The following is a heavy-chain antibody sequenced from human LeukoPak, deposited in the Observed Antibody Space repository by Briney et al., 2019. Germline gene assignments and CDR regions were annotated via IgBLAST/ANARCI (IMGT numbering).Heavy chain of an antibody. J-gene: IGHJ4*02. D-gene: IGHD5-12*01. Sequence: ASVKVSCKASGYTFTGYYMHWVRQAPGRGLEWMGWINPNSGGTNYAQKFQGRVTMTRNTSISTAYMELSSLRSEDTAVYYCARGGLGYEINWGQGTLVTVSS. CDR1: GYTFTGYY. CDR2: INPNSGGT. V-gene: IGHV1-2*02. CDR3: ARGGLGYEIN.